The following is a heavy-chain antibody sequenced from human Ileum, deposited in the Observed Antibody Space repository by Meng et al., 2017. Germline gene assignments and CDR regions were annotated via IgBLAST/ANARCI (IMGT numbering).Heavy chain of an antibody. CDR3: ARSFHESSWGSYRYLFGL. CDR1: GDSLVTAY. V-gene: IGHV4-59*01. D-gene: IGHD3-16*02. CDR2: VFYSGST. J-gene: IGHJ4*02. Sequence: GELQESGPGLVKPSETLSLACTVSGDSLVTAYWSWIRQPPGKGLEWIGYVFYSGSTNYNPSLKSRVAISVDTSKNQVSLKLTSVTAADTAVYYCARSFHESSWGSYRYLFGLWGQGALVTVSS.